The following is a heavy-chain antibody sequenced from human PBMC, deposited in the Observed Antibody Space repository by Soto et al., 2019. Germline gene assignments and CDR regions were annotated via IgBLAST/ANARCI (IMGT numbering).Heavy chain of an antibody. Sequence: GGSLRLSCAASGFTFDDYAMHWVRQAPGKGLEWVSGISWNSGSIGYADSVKGRFTISRDNAKNSLYLQMNSLRAEDTALYYCATDMRGRAEAGRGFDYWGQGTLVTVSS. V-gene: IGHV3-9*01. CDR1: GFTFDDYA. D-gene: IGHD6-13*01. J-gene: IGHJ4*02. CDR2: ISWNSGSI. CDR3: ATDMRGRAEAGRGFDY.